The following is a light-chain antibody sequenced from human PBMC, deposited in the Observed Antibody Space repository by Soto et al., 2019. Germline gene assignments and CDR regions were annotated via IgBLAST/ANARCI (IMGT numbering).Light chain of an antibody. Sequence: QLVLTQPASVSGSPGQSITISCTGTNSDIGGYQYVSWYQHHPGKAPKLIIYEIINRPSGVSHRFSGSKSGNTASLTISGLQAEDEADYYCSSYTTSSTLVFGGGTKLTVL. V-gene: IGLV2-14*01. J-gene: IGLJ3*02. CDR3: SSYTTSSTLV. CDR2: EII. CDR1: NSDIGGYQY.